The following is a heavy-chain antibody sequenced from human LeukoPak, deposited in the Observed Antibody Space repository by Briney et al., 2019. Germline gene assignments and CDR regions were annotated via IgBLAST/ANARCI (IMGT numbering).Heavy chain of an antibody. CDR2: ISSSSSYI. Sequence: GGSLRLSCAASGFTFSSYSMNWVRQAPGKGLEWVSSISSSSSYIYYADSVKGRFTISRDNAKNSLYLQMNSLRAEDTAVYYCGGVYYNSGVYPDFGYGGQGPLFTVS. D-gene: IGHD3-22*01. CDR3: GGVYYNSGVYPDFGY. V-gene: IGHV3-21*01. J-gene: IGHJ4*02. CDR1: GFTFSSYS.